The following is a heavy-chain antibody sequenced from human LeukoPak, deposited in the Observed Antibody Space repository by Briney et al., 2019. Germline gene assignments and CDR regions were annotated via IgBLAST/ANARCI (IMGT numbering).Heavy chain of an antibody. Sequence: ASVKVSCKASGYTFTGYYMHWVRQAPGQGLEWMGWINPNSGGTNYAQKFQGRVTMTRDTSISTAYMELSRLRSDDTAVYYCARGLGYCSGGSCYPSYYGMDVWGQGTTVTVSS. D-gene: IGHD2-15*01. CDR3: ARGLGYCSGGSCYPSYYGMDV. CDR1: GYTFTGYY. CDR2: INPNSGGT. V-gene: IGHV1-2*02. J-gene: IGHJ6*02.